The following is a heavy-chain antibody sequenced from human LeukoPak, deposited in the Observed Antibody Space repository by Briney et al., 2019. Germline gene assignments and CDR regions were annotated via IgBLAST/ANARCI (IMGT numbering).Heavy chain of an antibody. Sequence: SETLSLTCIVSGGSISSGDYYWSWIRQPPGKGLEWIGYIYYSGSTYYNPSLKSRVTISVDTSKNQFSLKLSSVTAADTAVYYCARGPRYCSSTSCYRPYYFDYWGQGTLVTVSS. CDR3: ARGPRYCSSTSCYRPYYFDY. CDR1: GGSISSGDYY. CDR2: IYYSGST. V-gene: IGHV4-30-4*08. D-gene: IGHD2-2*02. J-gene: IGHJ4*02.